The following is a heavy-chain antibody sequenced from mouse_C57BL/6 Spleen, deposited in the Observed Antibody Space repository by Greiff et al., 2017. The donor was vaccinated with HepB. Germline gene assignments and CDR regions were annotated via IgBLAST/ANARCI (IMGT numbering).Heavy chain of an antibody. Sequence: EVQLQQSGPELVKPGASVKISCKASGYTFTDYYMNWVKQSHGKSLEWIGDINPNNGGTSYNQKFKGKATLTVDKSSSTAYMELRSLTSEDSAVYYCARSITTVVAEGYWGQGTTLTVSS. CDR1: GYTFTDYY. V-gene: IGHV1-26*01. D-gene: IGHD1-1*01. CDR2: INPNNGGT. J-gene: IGHJ2*01. CDR3: ARSITTVVAEGY.